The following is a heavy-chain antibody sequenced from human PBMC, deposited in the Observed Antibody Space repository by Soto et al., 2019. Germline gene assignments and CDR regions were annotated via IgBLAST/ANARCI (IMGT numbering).Heavy chain of an antibody. J-gene: IGHJ6*02. CDR2: INHSGST. V-gene: IGHV4-34*01. CDR1: GGSFSGYY. D-gene: IGHD3-10*01. Sequence: QVQLQQWGAGLLKPSATLSPTCAVFGGSFSGYYWSWIRQPPGKGLEWIGEINHSGSTNYNPSLKSRVTISVDTSKNQFSLKLSSVTAADTAVYYCARVSGIYYYGMDVWGQGTTVTVSS. CDR3: ARVSGIYYYGMDV.